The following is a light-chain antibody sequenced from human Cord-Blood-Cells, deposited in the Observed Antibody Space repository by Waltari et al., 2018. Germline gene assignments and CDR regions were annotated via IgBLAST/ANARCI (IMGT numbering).Light chain of an antibody. V-gene: IGLV2-11*01. CDR2: DVS. CDR3: CSYAGSYTLV. J-gene: IGLJ3*02. Sequence: ALAHTGSLAGSHGQPVTNSCSGRRWPVRCNNYLPWYQQHPSQAPKLMIYDVSKRPSGVPDRFSGSKSGNTASLTISGLQAEDEADYYCCSYAGSYTLVFGGGTKLTVL. CDR1: RWPVRCNNY.